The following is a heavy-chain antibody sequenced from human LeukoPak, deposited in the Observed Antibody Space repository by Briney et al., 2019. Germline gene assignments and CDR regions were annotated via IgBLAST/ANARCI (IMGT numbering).Heavy chain of an antibody. D-gene: IGHD5-18*01. CDR1: GGSISSYY. J-gene: IGHJ6*02. CDR3: ARDRYGYSGRYYYYFGIDV. Sequence: SETLSLTCTVSGGSISSYYWSWIRQPPGKGLEWIGYIYYSGSTNYNPSLKSRVTISVDTSKHQFSLKLSSVPAEDTAVYYCARDRYGYSGRYYYYFGIDVWGQGNTVTVSS. V-gene: IGHV4-59*01. CDR2: IYYSGST.